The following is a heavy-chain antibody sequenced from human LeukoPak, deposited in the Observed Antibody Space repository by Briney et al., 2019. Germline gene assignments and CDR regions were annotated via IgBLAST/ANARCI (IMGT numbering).Heavy chain of an antibody. V-gene: IGHV1-69*05. CDR1: GGTFSSYA. CDR2: IIPIFGTA. D-gene: IGHD3-22*01. CDR3: ARYDSSGYYYTGLDY. J-gene: IGHJ4*02. Sequence: SVKVSCKASGGTFSSYAISWVRQAPGQGLEWMGGIIPIFGTANYAQKFQGRVTITTDESTSTAFMELRSLRSDDTAVYYCARYDSSGYYYTGLDYWGQGTLVTVSS.